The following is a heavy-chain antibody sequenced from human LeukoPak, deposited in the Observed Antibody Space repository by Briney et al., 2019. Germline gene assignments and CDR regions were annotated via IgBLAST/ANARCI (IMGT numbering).Heavy chain of an antibody. CDR2: IYYSGSA. V-gene: IGHV4-39*07. CDR1: GGSISSGSYY. Sequence: SETLSLTCTVSGGSISSGSYYWGWIRQPPGKGLEWIGSIYYSGSAYYNPSLKSRVTISVDTSKNQFSLKLSSVTAADTAVYYCARVYYDFWSGYYIDYWGQGTLVTVSS. CDR3: ARVYYDFWSGYYIDY. J-gene: IGHJ4*02. D-gene: IGHD3-3*01.